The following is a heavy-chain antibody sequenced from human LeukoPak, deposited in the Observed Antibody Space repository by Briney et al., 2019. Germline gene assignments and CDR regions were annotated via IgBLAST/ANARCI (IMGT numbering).Heavy chain of an antibody. V-gene: IGHV1-69*13. J-gene: IGHJ5*02. CDR1: GGTFNIYA. CDR2: IIPLFDSP. CDR3: ARGIEEYSKSSGWFDP. Sequence: SVEVSCKASGGTFNIYAIYWVRQAPGQGLEWMGGIIPLFDSPNYAQKFQGRVTISADESTKTAYMELNSLRSEDTAVYYCARGIEEYSKSSGWFDPWGQGTLVTVSS. D-gene: IGHD6-6*01.